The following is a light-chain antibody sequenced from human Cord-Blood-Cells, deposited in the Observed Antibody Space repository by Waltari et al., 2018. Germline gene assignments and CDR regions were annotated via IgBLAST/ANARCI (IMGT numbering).Light chain of an antibody. CDR2: EDN. J-gene: IGLJ2*01. CDR3: QSYDSSNHDVV. V-gene: IGLV6-57*02. Sequence: NFMLTQPHSVSESPGKTVTISCTGSSGSIASNYVQWDQQRPGSAPTTVIYEDNQRPSGVPDRFSGSIDSSSNSASLTISGLKTEDEADYYCQSYDSSNHDVVFGGGTKLTVL. CDR1: SGSIASNY.